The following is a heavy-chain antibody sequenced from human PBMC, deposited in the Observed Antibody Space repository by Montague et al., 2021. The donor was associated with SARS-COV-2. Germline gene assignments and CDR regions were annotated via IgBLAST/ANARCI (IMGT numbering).Heavy chain of an antibody. J-gene: IGHJ4*02. CDR3: ARDRVDFDAGRQGTIDF. D-gene: IGHD1/OR15-1a*01. CDR1: GDSITNHY. CDR2: MHFTGKT. V-gene: IGHV4-4*07. Sequence: SETLSLTCSVSGDSITNHYWSWIRQPAGKGLEWIGRMHFTGKTNSSPFFSSRLTMSADTSKNQFSLKLTSATAADTAIYFCARDRVDFDAGRQGTIDFWGQGTLVAVSS.